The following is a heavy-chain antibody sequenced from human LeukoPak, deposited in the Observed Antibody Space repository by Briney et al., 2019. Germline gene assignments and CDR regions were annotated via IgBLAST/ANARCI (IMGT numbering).Heavy chain of an antibody. Sequence: GGSLRLSCAASGFTFSSYEMNWVRQPPGKGLEWVSYISSSGSTIYYADSVKGRFTISRDNAKNSLYLQMNSLRAEDTAVYYCASHSEYGDYFDYWGQGTLVTVSS. D-gene: IGHD4-17*01. CDR2: ISSSGSTI. V-gene: IGHV3-48*03. J-gene: IGHJ4*02. CDR1: GFTFSSYE. CDR3: ASHSEYGDYFDY.